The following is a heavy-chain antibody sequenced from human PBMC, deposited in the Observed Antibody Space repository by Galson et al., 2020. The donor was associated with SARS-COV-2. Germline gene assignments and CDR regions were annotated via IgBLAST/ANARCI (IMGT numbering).Heavy chain of an antibody. J-gene: IGHJ4*02. CDR1: GYRFTSYG. Sequence: ASVKVYCKTSGYRFTSYGISWVRQAPGQGLEWMGWISAYNGNTNYAQKFQGRVTLTTETSTSTAYMDLRSLRSDDTAVYYCARSGDDYGSGSFSYWGQGTLVTVSS. D-gene: IGHD3-10*01. CDR3: ARSGDDYGSGSFSY. V-gene: IGHV1-18*01. CDR2: ISAYNGNT.